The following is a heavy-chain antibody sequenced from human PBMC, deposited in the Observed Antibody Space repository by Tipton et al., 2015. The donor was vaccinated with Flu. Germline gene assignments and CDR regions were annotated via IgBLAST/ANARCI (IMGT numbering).Heavy chain of an antibody. CDR3: ARHADYYDSSGDAFDI. V-gene: IGHV4-39*01. J-gene: IGHJ3*02. D-gene: IGHD3-22*01. CDR1: GGSISSSSYY. CDR2: IYYSGST. Sequence: LRLSCTVSGGSISSSSYYWGWVRQPPGKGLEWIGSIYYSGSTYYNPSLKSRVTISVDTSKNQFSLKLSSVTAADTAVYYCARHADYYDSSGDAFDIWGQGTMVTVSS.